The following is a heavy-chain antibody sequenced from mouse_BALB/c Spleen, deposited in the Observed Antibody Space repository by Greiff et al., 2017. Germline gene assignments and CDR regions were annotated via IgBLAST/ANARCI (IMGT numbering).Heavy chain of an antibody. V-gene: IGHV1-5*01. CDR1: GYTFTSYW. CDR3: TTTTMITTRLAY. CDR2: IYPGNSDT. Sequence: EVQLQQSGTVLARPGASVKMSCKASGYTFTSYWMHWVKQRPGQGLEWIGAIYPGNSDTSYNQKFKGKAKLTAVTSTSTAYMELSSLTNEDSAVYYCTTTTMITTRLAYWGQGTLVTVSA. J-gene: IGHJ3*01. D-gene: IGHD2-4*01.